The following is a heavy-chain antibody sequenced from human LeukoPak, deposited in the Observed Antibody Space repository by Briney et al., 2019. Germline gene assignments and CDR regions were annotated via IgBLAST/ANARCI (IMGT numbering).Heavy chain of an antibody. CDR3: ARDGGWYKRGLDYYYYYMDV. D-gene: IGHD6-19*01. J-gene: IGHJ6*03. Sequence: GGSLRLSCVASGFTFSDFWMSWVRHSPTRGLEWVANIRQDGRDTNYVGSVMGRFTISRDNGKNSVFLQMNSLRPEDTAFYYCARDGGWYKRGLDYYYYYMDVWGKGTTVTVSS. V-gene: IGHV3-7*03. CDR1: GFTFSDFW. CDR2: IRQDGRDT.